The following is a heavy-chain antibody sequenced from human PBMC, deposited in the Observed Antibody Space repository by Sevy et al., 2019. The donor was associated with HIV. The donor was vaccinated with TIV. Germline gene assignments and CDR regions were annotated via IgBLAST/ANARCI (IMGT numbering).Heavy chain of an antibody. V-gene: IGHV4-39*01. CDR1: GGSISSSSYY. CDR3: ARRAPATVTTPLLCYYYGMDV. Sequence: SETLSLTCTVSGGSISSSSYYWGWIRQPPGKGLEWIGSIYYSGSTYYNPSLKSRVTISVDTSKNQFSLKLSSVTAADTAVYYCARRAPATVTTPLLCYYYGMDVWGQGTTVTVSS. CDR2: IYYSGST. D-gene: IGHD4-4*01. J-gene: IGHJ6*02.